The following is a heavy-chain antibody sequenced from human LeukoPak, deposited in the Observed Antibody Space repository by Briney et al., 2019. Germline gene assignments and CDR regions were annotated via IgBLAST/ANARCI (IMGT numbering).Heavy chain of an antibody. CDR1: GYTFTAYY. D-gene: IGHD2-8*01. V-gene: IGHV1-2*02. CDR2: INPNSGGT. Sequence: GASVKVSCKASGYTFTAYYIHWVRQAPGQGLEWMGWINPNSGGTNYAQEFQGRVTMTRDTSISTAYMELSRLRSDDTAVYYCARDSDHDTKSPWGQGTLVTVSS. J-gene: IGHJ5*02. CDR3: ARDSDHDTKSP.